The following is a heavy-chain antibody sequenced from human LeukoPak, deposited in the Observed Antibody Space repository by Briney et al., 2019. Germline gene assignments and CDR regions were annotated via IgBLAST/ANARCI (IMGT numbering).Heavy chain of an antibody. V-gene: IGHV4-59*08. CDR1: GGSISSYY. Sequence: SETLSLTCTVSGGSISSYYWSWIRQPPGKGLEWIGYIYYSGSTNYNPSLKSRVTISVDTSKNQFSLKLSSVTAADTAVYYCARRGSNWGYYFDYWGEGTLVTVSS. D-gene: IGHD7-27*01. CDR2: IYYSGST. CDR3: ARRGSNWGYYFDY. J-gene: IGHJ4*02.